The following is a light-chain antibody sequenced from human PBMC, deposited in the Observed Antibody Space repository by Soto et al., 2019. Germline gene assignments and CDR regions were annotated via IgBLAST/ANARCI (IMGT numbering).Light chain of an antibody. V-gene: IGKV3-20*01. CDR1: QSVSSNY. CDR2: GAS. J-gene: IGKJ4*01. Sequence: EIVLTQSLGTLSLYPGERATLSCRTSQSVSSNYLAWYQQKPGQAPRLLIYGASSRATGIPARFSGSGSGTDFTLTISSLELVDFAVYYCQQYVSPPHAIGG. CDR3: QQYVSPPHA.